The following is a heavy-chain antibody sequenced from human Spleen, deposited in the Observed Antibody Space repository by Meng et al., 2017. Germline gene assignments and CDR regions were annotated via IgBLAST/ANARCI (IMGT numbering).Heavy chain of an antibody. J-gene: IGHJ4*02. D-gene: IGHD4-11*01. V-gene: IGHV4-34*01. Sequence: VPLTPWGASLLKPFETLSLTCVFSGGSFSDYYWSCTRQPPGKGLEWIGEINHSGSTNYNPSLESRATISVDTSQNNLSLKLSSVTAADSAVYYCARGPTTMAHDFDYWGQGTLVTVSS. CDR1: GGSFSDYY. CDR2: INHSGST. CDR3: ARGPTTMAHDFDY.